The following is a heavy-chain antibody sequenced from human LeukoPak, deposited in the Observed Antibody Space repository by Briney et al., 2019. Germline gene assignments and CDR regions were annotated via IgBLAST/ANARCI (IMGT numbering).Heavy chain of an antibody. CDR1: GYTFTSYG. Sequence: ASVKVSCTASGYTFTSYGISWVRQAPGQGLEWMGWISAYNGNKNYAQKLQGRVTMTTDTSTSTAYMELRSLRSDDTAVYYCARDSLPGALPDYYDFWSGYLPGYYYYGMDVWGQGTTVTVSS. CDR2: ISAYNGNK. J-gene: IGHJ6*02. D-gene: IGHD3-3*01. V-gene: IGHV1-18*01. CDR3: ARDSLPGALPDYYDFWSGYLPGYYYYGMDV.